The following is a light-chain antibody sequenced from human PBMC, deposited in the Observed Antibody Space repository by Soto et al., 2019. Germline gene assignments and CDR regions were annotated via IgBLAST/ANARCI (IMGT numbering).Light chain of an antibody. V-gene: IGKV1-27*01. J-gene: IGKJ3*01. Sequence: DIQMTQSPSFLSASVGDRVTITCRASQGISNYLAWFQQKPGEVPNLLIYAASTLQPGVPSRFSGSGSGTDFTLTISSLQPEDVATYYCQKYNSAPFTFGPGNKMDLK. CDR1: QGISNY. CDR3: QKYNSAPFT. CDR2: AAS.